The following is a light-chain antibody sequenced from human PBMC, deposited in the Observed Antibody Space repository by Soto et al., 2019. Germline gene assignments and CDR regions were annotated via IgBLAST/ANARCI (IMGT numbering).Light chain of an antibody. CDR1: QSISSW. J-gene: IGKJ1*01. CDR2: KAS. CDR3: QPYNSYPWT. V-gene: IGKV1-5*03. Sequence: DIKMTQSPSTLSASVGDRVTITCRASQSISSWLAWYQQKPGKAPKLLIYKASSLESGVPSRFSGSGSGTEFTLTISSLQPDDFATYYCQPYNSYPWTFGQGTNVEIK.